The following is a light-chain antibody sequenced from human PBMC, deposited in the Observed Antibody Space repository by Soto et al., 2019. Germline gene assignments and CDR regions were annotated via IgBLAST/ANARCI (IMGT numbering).Light chain of an antibody. CDR2: GAS. V-gene: IGKV3-20*01. J-gene: IGKJ2*01. CDR1: QSVSSSY. CDR3: QQYGNSPPYT. Sequence: EIVLTQSPGTPSLSPGERATLSCRASQSVSSSYLAWYQQKPGQAPRLLIYGASSRATGIPDRFSGSGSGTDFTLTISRLEPEDFAVYYCQQYGNSPPYTFGQGTKLEIK.